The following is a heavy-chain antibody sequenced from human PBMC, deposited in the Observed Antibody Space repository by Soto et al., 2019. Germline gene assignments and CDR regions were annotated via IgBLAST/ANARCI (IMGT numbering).Heavy chain of an antibody. D-gene: IGHD2-2*01. V-gene: IGHV3-23*01. CDR2: ISGSGGNT. CDR3: AKVASYCSSTTCYIDY. Sequence: GGSLKLSCAASGFTFSSYAMSWFRHAPGKGLEWVSTISGSGGNTHYADSVKGRFTISRDNSKNTVYLQMNSLRAEDTAVYYCAKVASYCSSTTCYIDYWGQGTLVTVSS. J-gene: IGHJ4*02. CDR1: GFTFSSYA.